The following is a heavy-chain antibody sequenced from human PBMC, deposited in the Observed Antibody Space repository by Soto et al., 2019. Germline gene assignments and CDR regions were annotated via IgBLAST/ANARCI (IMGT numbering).Heavy chain of an antibody. CDR1: GGSFSGYS. CDR2: IKHSGRT. J-gene: IGHJ6*02. Sequence: QVQLQQWGAGLLKPSETLSLTCAVYGGSFSGYSWSWIRQPPGKGLEWIGEIKHSGRTTYNPALKSRVTIAVDTSKSQVSLKLSPVTAADTAVYDGARASGIYYCGMDVWGQGTTVTVSS. D-gene: IGHD3-10*01. V-gene: IGHV4-34*01. CDR3: ARASGIYYCGMDV.